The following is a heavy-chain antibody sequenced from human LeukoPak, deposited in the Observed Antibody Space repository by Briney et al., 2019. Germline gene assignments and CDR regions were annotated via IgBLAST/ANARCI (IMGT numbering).Heavy chain of an antibody. CDR1: GFNFSSYW. CDR3: ARDRESSSWYFDY. D-gene: IGHD6-13*01. Sequence: PGGSLRLSCAASGFNFSSYWMHWVRQAPGKGLVWVSRINNDGSTTNYADSVKGRFTISRDNSKNTLYLQMNSLRAEDTAVYYCARDRESSSWYFDYWGQGTLVTVSS. V-gene: IGHV3-74*01. J-gene: IGHJ4*02. CDR2: INNDGSTT.